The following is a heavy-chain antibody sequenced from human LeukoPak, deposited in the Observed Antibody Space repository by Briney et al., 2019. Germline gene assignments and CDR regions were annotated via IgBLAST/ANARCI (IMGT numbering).Heavy chain of an antibody. CDR3: ARGFYSPHY. CDR1: GGSSSSDY. J-gene: IGHJ4*02. CDR2: IYYSGRT. V-gene: IGHV4-59*01. Sequence: SETLSLTCTVSGGSSSSDYWSWIRQPPGKGLEWIGYIYYSGRTYYNPSLKSRITISVDTSKNQFSLKLSSVTAADTAVYYCARGFYSPHYWGQGTLVSVSS. D-gene: IGHD4-11*01.